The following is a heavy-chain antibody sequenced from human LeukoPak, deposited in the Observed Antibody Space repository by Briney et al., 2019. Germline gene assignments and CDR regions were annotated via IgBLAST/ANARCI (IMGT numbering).Heavy chain of an antibody. J-gene: IGHJ6*02. CDR2: ISWNSKNI. V-gene: IGHV3-9*01. CDR3: AKGNRDSSGFYYYYGMDV. Sequence: PGRSLRLSCAVSGFTFDDYAMFWVRQAPGKGLEWVSGISWNSKNIGYAASVKGRFTISRDNAKNSLYLQMNSLRAEDTAFYYCAKGNRDSSGFYYYYGMDVWGQGTTVTVSS. CDR1: GFTFDDYA. D-gene: IGHD3-22*01.